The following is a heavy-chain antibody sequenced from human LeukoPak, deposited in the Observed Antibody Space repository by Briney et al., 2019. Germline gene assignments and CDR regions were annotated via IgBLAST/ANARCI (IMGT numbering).Heavy chain of an antibody. CDR2: INWNGGST. V-gene: IGHV3-20*04. J-gene: IGHJ5*02. CDR3: AKDLGTAAAGRFDP. Sequence: GGSLRLSCAASGFTFDDYGMSWFRQAPGKGLEWVSGINWNGGSTGYADSVKGRFTISRDNAKNSLYLQMNSLRAEDTALYYCAKDLGTAAAGRFDPWGQGTLVTVSS. D-gene: IGHD6-13*01. CDR1: GFTFDDYG.